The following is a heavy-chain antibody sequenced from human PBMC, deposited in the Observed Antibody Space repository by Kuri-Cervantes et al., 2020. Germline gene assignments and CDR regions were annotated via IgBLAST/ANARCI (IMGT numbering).Heavy chain of an antibody. D-gene: IGHD5-24*01. Sequence: GESLKISCAASGFTFSSYGMHWVRQAPGKGLEWVAVISYDGSNKYYADSVKGRFTISRDNSKNTLYLQMDSLRAEDMAVYYCARENGYNPSSYYYGMDVWGQGTTVTVSS. J-gene: IGHJ6*02. CDR2: ISYDGSNK. CDR3: ARENGYNPSSYYYGMDV. V-gene: IGHV3-30*03. CDR1: GFTFSSYG.